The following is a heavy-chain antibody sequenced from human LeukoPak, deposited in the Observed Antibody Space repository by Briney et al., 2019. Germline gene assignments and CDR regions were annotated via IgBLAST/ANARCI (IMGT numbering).Heavy chain of an antibody. CDR1: GFTFSNHA. Sequence: GGSLRLSCAASGFTFSNHAMSWVRQAPGKGLQWVAVISGGGRATEYADFVKGRFTISRDNSKNTLSLQMNSLTVEDTAIYFCAKNVVVKRYIDFWGQGTLVTVSS. V-gene: IGHV3-23*01. CDR3: AKNVVVKRYIDF. CDR2: ISGGGRAT. J-gene: IGHJ4*02. D-gene: IGHD2-15*01.